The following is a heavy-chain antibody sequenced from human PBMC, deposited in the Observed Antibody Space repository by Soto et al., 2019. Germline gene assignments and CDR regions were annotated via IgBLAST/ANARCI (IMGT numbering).Heavy chain of an antibody. CDR2: INPNSGGT. D-gene: IGHD6-19*01. CDR1: GYTFTGYY. CDR3: ARDRVYSSGVGLGYYGMDV. J-gene: IGHJ6*02. V-gene: IGHV1-2*04. Sequence: EIKRALASVKVSCKASGYTFTGYYMHWVRQAPGQGLEWMGWINPNSGGTNYAQKFQGWVTMTRDTSISTAYMELSRLRSDDTAVYYCARDRVYSSGVGLGYYGMDVWGQGTTVTVSS.